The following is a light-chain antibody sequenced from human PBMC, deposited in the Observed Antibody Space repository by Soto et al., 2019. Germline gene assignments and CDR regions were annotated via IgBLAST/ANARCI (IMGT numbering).Light chain of an antibody. J-gene: IGKJ1*01. CDR1: QTINRW. CDR3: QQYNALWYT. Sequence: DIPMTQSPATLSASLGDRVTITCRASQTINRWLAWYQQKPRKAPKLLIYDGSTLQSGVPSRFSGSGSGTEFTLTISSLQPDDVATYYCQQYNALWYTFGQGTKVEF. V-gene: IGKV1-5*01. CDR2: DGS.